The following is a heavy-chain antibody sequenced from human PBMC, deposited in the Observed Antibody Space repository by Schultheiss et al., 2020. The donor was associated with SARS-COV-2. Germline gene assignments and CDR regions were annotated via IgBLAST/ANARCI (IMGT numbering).Heavy chain of an antibody. J-gene: IGHJ6*02. CDR3: TRDLLWFGEFNYYYYYGMDV. V-gene: IGHV3-15*01. Sequence: GGSLRLSCAASGFTFSNAWMSWVRQAPGKGLEWVGRIKSKTDGGTTDYAAPVKGRFTISRDDSKNTLYLQMNSLKTEDTAVYYCTRDLLWFGEFNYYYYYGMDVWGQGTTVTVSS. CDR1: GFTFSNAW. D-gene: IGHD3-10*01. CDR2: IKSKTDGGTT.